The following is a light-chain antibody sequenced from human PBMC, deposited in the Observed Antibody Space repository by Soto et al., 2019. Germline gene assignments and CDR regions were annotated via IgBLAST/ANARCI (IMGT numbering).Light chain of an antibody. Sequence: EIVLTQSPGTLSLSPGERATLSCRASQSVSSNYLAWYQQKPGQSPRLLIYGASSMAAGIPDRFSGSGSGTDFTLTISRLEPEYFAVYYCHQYGSSLWTFGQGTKVEIK. J-gene: IGKJ1*01. CDR2: GAS. CDR3: HQYGSSLWT. CDR1: QSVSSNY. V-gene: IGKV3-20*01.